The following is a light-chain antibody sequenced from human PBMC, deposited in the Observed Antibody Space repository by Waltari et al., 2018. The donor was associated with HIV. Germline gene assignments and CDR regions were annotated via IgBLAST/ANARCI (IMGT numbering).Light chain of an antibody. CDR2: AAS. CDR3: QQSYGGLT. V-gene: IGKV1-39*01. Sequence: DIQMTQSPSSLSASLGDRVIITCRASQTISIYLNWYQPKPGRAPNLLIYAASSLHSGVPSRFSGSGSGTEFSLTIDSLQAEDFATYFCQQSYGGLTFGPGTRVDV. J-gene: IGKJ3*01. CDR1: QTISIY.